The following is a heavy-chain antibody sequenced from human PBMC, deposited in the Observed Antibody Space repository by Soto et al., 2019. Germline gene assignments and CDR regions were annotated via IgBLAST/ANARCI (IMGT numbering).Heavy chain of an antibody. V-gene: IGHV4-39*01. D-gene: IGHD3-22*01. J-gene: IGHJ5*02. CDR3: ARPLEAYYYDSSGYGYNWFDP. Sequence: SETLSLTCTVSGGSISSSSYYWGWIRQPPGKGLEWIGSIYYSGSTYYTPSLKSRVTISVDTSKNQFSLKLSSVTAADTAVYYCARPLEAYYYDSSGYGYNWFDPWGQGTLVTVSS. CDR2: IYYSGST. CDR1: GGSISSSSYY.